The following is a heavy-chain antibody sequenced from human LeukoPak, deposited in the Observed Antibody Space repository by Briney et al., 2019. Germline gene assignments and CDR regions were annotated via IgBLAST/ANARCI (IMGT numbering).Heavy chain of an antibody. CDR1: GFTFSSYW. D-gene: IGHD6-6*01. J-gene: IGHJ6*03. V-gene: IGHV3-48*01. Sequence: GGSLRLSCAASGFTFSSYWMHWVRQAPGKGLEWVSYISSSSSTIYYADSVKGRFTISRDNAKNSLYLQMNSLRAEDTAVYYCARDSIATYPYYYYCMDVWGKGTTVTVSS. CDR3: ARDSIATYPYYYYCMDV. CDR2: ISSSSSTI.